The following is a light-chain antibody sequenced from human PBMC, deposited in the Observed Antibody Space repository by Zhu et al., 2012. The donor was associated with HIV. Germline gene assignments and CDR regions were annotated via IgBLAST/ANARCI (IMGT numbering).Light chain of an antibody. J-gene: IGKJ1*01. Sequence: DIQMTQSPSTLSASVGDRVTITCRASQSISSWLAWYQQKPGKAPKLLIYKASSLESGVPSRFSGSGSGTEFTLTISSLQPDDSATYYCQQYSSYRTFGQGTKVEIK. CDR3: QQYSSYRT. V-gene: IGKV1-5*03. CDR1: QSISSW. CDR2: KAS.